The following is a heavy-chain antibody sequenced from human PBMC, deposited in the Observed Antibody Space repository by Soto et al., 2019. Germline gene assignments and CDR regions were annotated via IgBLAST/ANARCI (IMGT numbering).Heavy chain of an antibody. V-gene: IGHV1-69*08. J-gene: IGHJ6*02. CDR3: ARERDVAAPGTVETNYHYGMEV. Sequence: QVQLVQSGAEVKKPGSSVKVSCKASGGNFRSQSISISWVRQAPGQGLEWMGRPIPVLGVTNYAQKFQGRVTITADTSTSTAHVEMRSLRSADTATYYWARERDVAAPGTVETNYHYGMEVWGQANTVTVSS. CDR1: GGNFRSQS. CDR2: PIPVLGVT. D-gene: IGHD6-13*01.